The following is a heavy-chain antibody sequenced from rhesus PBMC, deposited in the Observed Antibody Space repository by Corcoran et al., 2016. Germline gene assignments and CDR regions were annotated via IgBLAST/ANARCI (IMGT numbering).Heavy chain of an antibody. CDR1: GGSISSNNW. Sequence: QVQLQESGPGLVKPSETLSLTCTVSGGSISSNNWWRWIRQPPGKGLEWIGYISGRSGSTYYKPSLKSRVTISTDTSKNQFSLKLSSVTAADTAVYYCARDRSTYWYFDLWGPGTPITISS. D-gene: IGHD2-15*01. V-gene: IGHV4-65*01. CDR3: ARDRSTYWYFDL. J-gene: IGHJ2*01. CDR2: ISGRSGST.